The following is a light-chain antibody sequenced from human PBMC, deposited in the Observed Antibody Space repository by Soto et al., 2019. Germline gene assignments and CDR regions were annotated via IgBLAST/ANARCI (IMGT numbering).Light chain of an antibody. V-gene: IGLV1-44*01. CDR1: SSNIGSNI. Sequence: QSVLTQPPSASGTPGQRVTISCSGSSSNIGSNIVTWYHQLPGAAPKLLIYRNDQRASGVPARFTASGSGTSASLASSGLQSEDEADYDCASWADSLNGPVFGGGTQLTVL. CDR2: RND. CDR3: ASWADSLNGPV. J-gene: IGLJ7*01.